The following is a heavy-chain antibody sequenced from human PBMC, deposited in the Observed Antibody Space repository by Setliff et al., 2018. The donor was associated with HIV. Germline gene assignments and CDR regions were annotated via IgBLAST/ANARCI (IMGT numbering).Heavy chain of an antibody. CDR1: GGSISSGYYY. CDR2: IYYSGNP. V-gene: IGHV4-31*03. Sequence: SETLSLTCTVSGGSISSGYYYWSWIRQHPGKGREWIGYIYYSGNPFYNPSLRSRVTISLDTSKNQFSLKLSSVTAADTAVYYCARGFDYAQRPPLYYFDYGGQGTLVTVPQ. CDR3: ARGFDYAQRPPLYYFDY. J-gene: IGHJ4*02. D-gene: IGHD2-2*01.